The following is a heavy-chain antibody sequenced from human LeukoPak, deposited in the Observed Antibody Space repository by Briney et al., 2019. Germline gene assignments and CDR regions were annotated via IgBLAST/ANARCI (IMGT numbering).Heavy chain of an antibody. CDR2: IYSGGST. Sequence: GGSLRLSCAASGFTVSSNYMSWVRQAPGKGLEWVSVIYSGGSTYYADSVKGRFTISRDNSKNTLYLHMNSLRAEDTAVYYCARESPGGATYYFDYWGQGTLVTVSS. D-gene: IGHD6-25*01. CDR1: GFTVSSNY. V-gene: IGHV3-53*01. CDR3: ARESPGGATYYFDY. J-gene: IGHJ4*02.